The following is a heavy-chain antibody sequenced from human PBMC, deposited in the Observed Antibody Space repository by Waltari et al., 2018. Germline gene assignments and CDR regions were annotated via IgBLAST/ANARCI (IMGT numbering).Heavy chain of an antibody. Sequence: EVQLVQSGAEVKKPGESLTISCKVAGLTFTTNWIACVRQMPGKGLEWVGMIYPGDSDIRYSPSLQGQVTISVDESINTAFLQWTSLKASDTAIYFCARQTAAVDPFDYWGQGTLVTVSS. CDR1: GLTFTTNW. V-gene: IGHV5-51*01. CDR2: IYPGDSDI. CDR3: ARQTAAVDPFDY. D-gene: IGHD2-15*01. J-gene: IGHJ4*02.